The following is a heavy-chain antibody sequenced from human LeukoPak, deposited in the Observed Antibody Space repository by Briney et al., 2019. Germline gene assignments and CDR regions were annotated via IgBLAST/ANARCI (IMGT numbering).Heavy chain of an antibody. CDR2: INHSGST. CDR1: GGSISGYY. V-gene: IGHV4-34*01. CDR3: ARHPLASRHRVDY. D-gene: IGHD6-6*01. Sequence: SETLSLTCTVSGGSISGYYWSWIRQPPGKGLEWIGEINHSGSTNYNPSLKSRVTMSVDTSKNQFSLKLSSVTAADTAVYYCARHPLASRHRVDYWGQGALVIVSS. J-gene: IGHJ4*02.